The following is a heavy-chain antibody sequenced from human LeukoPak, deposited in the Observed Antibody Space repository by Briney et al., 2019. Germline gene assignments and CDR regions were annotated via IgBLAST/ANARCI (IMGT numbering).Heavy chain of an antibody. CDR2: INQDGSEK. D-gene: IGHD2-2*01. CDR3: ARGVVVAPRSAFDI. V-gene: IGHV3-7*01. Sequence: QTGGSLRLSCAASGLTFSSYWITWVRQAPGKGLEWVANINQDGSEKCYVDSVKGRFTISRDNAKNSLSLQMNSLRVEDTAVYYCARGVVVAPRSAFDIWGQGTMVTVSS. J-gene: IGHJ3*02. CDR1: GLTFSSYW.